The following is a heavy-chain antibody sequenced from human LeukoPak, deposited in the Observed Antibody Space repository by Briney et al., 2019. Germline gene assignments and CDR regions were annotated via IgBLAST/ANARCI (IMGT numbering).Heavy chain of an antibody. J-gene: IGHJ4*02. CDR2: ISYDGSNK. CDR1: GFTFSSYA. D-gene: IGHD4-23*01. V-gene: IGHV3-30-3*01. CDR3: AREGDGGKRGGHRYFDY. Sequence: GGSLRLSCAASGFTFSSYAMHWVRQAPGKGLEWVAVISYDGSNKYYADSVKGRFTISRDNSKNTLYLQMNSLRAEDTAVYYCAREGDGGKRGGHRYFDYWGQGTLVTVSS.